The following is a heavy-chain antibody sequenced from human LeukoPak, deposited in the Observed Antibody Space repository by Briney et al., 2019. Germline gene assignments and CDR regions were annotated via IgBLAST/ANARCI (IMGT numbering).Heavy chain of an antibody. Sequence: GGSLRLSCAASGFTFSNFAMHWVRQAPGRGLEWVALISYEGSNKFYADSVKGRFTISRDNSKNTLYLQMNSLRAEDTAVYYCARDYCSGGSCHWGTRDWFDPWGQGTLVTVSS. CDR3: ARDYCSGGSCHWGTRDWFDP. CDR2: ISYEGSNK. V-gene: IGHV3-30-3*01. CDR1: GFTFSNFA. D-gene: IGHD2-15*01. J-gene: IGHJ5*02.